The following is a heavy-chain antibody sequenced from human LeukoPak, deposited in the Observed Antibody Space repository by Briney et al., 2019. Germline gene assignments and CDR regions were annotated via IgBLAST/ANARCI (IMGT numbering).Heavy chain of an antibody. Sequence: GGSLRLSCAASGFTFSNYGMNWVRQAPGKGVEWVSYISNFGSTIYYADSVNGRFTISRDNAKNSLYLQMNSLRVEDTAVYYCARDTSRGFQYYFDYWGQGTLVTVSS. J-gene: IGHJ4*02. CDR1: GFTFSNYG. CDR2: ISNFGSTI. CDR3: ARDTSRGFQYYFDY. V-gene: IGHV3-48*04.